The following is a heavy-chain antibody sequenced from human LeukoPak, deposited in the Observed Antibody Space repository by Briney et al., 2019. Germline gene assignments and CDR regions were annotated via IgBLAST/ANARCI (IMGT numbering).Heavy chain of an antibody. D-gene: IGHD6-13*01. CDR3: ARDDQGSSWYLGHSDAFDI. V-gene: IGHV3-21*01. CDR2: ISSGSSYT. Sequence: PGGSLRLSCAASGFTFSSYSMNWVRQAPGKGLEWVSSISSGSSYTYYGDSVEGRFTISRDNTKKSLYLQMNSLRAEDTAVYYCARDDQGSSWYLGHSDAFDIWGQGTMVTVSS. J-gene: IGHJ3*02. CDR1: GFTFSSYS.